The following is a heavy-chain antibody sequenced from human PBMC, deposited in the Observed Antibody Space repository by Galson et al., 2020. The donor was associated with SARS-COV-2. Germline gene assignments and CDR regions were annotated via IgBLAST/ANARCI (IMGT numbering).Heavy chain of an antibody. CDR3: ARGVIVGAIFSLGFAP. CDR1: GYSFVEYA. J-gene: IGHJ5*02. V-gene: IGHV7-4-1*02. D-gene: IGHD1-26*01. CDR2: INTNTGHP. Sequence: GESLKISCKASGYSFVEYAMAWVRQAPGQGLEWMGWINTNTGHPTYAQGFTGRFVFSSDTSVSTAYLQISSLKAEDTAVYYCARGVIVGAIFSLGFAPWGQGTLVTVSS.